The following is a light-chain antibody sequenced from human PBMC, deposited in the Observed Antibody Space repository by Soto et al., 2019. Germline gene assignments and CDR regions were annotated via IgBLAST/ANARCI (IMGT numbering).Light chain of an antibody. Sequence: GDTVTITCRASQSITRWLAWYQQKPGKAPNLLIYDASILESGVPSRFSGSGSGTEFSLTISGLQPDDFATYYCQQYVTYSPGGTFGQGTKVEI. J-gene: IGKJ1*01. CDR2: DAS. V-gene: IGKV1-5*01. CDR1: QSITRW. CDR3: QQYVTYSPGGT.